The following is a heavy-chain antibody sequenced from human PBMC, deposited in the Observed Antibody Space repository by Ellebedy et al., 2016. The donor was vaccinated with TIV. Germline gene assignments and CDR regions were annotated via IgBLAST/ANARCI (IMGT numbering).Heavy chain of an antibody. J-gene: IGHJ4*02. D-gene: IGHD6-19*01. CDR2: INPNSGGT. Sequence: ASVKVSXKASGYTFTSYYMHWVRQAPGQGLEWMGWINPNSGGTNYAQKFQGWVTMTRDTSISTAYMELSRLRSDDTAVYYCARVGQPSSGWQNYYFDYWGQGTLVTVSS. V-gene: IGHV1-2*04. CDR1: GYTFTSYY. CDR3: ARVGQPSSGWQNYYFDY.